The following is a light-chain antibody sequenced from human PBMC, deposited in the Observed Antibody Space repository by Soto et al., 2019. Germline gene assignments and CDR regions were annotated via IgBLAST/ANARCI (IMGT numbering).Light chain of an antibody. J-gene: IGKJ2*01. Sequence: EIQITHSASSGSSSVVDIVTIXVRASQGADIWIAWYQQKPGKAPTLLIYDVSRLESGVPSRFSGSGSGTEFTLTINSLQPDDFATYYCQQYDTYYTFGQGTKVDI. CDR1: QGADIW. CDR3: QQYDTYYT. V-gene: IGKV1-5*01. CDR2: DVS.